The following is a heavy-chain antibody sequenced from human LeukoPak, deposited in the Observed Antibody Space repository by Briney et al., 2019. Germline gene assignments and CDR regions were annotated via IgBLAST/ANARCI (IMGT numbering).Heavy chain of an antibody. Sequence: GASVKVSCKASGYTFTGYYMHWVRQAPGQGLEWMGWINPNSGGTNYAQKFQGRVTMTRDTSISTAYMELSRLRSDDTAVYYCARYTIFGVYYYYGMDVWGQGTTVTVSS. CDR1: GYTFTGYY. D-gene: IGHD3-3*01. V-gene: IGHV1-2*02. J-gene: IGHJ6*02. CDR2: INPNSGGT. CDR3: ARYTIFGVYYYYGMDV.